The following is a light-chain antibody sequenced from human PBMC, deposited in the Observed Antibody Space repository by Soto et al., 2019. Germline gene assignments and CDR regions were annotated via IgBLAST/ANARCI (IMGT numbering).Light chain of an antibody. CDR2: AAS. CDR1: QSISNY. CDR3: QQSYATLFT. V-gene: IGKV1-39*01. Sequence: DIQMTQSPSSLSASVVDRVTITCRARQSISNYLNWYQQKPGKAPKLLIYAASSLQSGAPSRFSCSGSGTDLTPSISSLQPETFATYSGQQSYATLFTVGPGTNVDI. J-gene: IGKJ3*01.